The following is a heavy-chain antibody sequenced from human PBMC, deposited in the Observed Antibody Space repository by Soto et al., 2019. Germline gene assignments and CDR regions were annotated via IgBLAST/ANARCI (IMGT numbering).Heavy chain of an antibody. V-gene: IGHV4-39*01. CDR1: GGSISSSSYY. D-gene: IGHD6-13*01. CDR2: IYYSGST. Sequence: QLQLQESGPGLVKPSETLSLTCTVSGGSISSSSYYWGWIRQPPGKGLEWIGSIYYSGSTYYNPSLKSRVTISVDTSKIQFSLTVRSVTAGDTAVYYCARHLRHARSAADGTFAFDIWGRGTMVTVSS. CDR3: ARHLRHARSAADGTFAFDI. J-gene: IGHJ3*02.